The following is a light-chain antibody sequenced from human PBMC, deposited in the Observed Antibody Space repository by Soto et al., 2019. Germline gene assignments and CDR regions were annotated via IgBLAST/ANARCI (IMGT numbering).Light chain of an antibody. CDR3: ISYKTDDTFV. CDR2: EAT. J-gene: IGLJ1*01. V-gene: IGLV2-14*01. Sequence: HSVLPQPASLSGSPGHSITISFAGTRSDIGASNSVSWYQHLPGRSPTLIIYEATNRPSGVSERFSGSKAGDTAPLTISGLQADDESEYFCISYKTDDTFVFGGGTKV. CDR1: RSDIGASNS.